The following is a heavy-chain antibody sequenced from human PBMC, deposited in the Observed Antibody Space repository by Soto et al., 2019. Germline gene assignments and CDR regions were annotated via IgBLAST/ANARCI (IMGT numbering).Heavy chain of an antibody. CDR1: GFTFSSYD. CDR2: IGTAGDT. D-gene: IGHD2-15*01. CDR3: ARSLGGLGYYYGMDV. V-gene: IGHV3-13*01. J-gene: IGHJ6*02. Sequence: GGSLRLSCAASGFTFSSYDMHWVRQATGKGLEWVSAIGTAGDTYYPGSVKGRFTISRENVKNSLYLQMNSLRAGDTAVYYCARSLGGLGYYYGMDVWGQGTTVTVSS.